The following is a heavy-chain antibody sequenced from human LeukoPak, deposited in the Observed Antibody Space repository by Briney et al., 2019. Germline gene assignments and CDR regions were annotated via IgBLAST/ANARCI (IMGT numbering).Heavy chain of an antibody. V-gene: IGHV1-69*04. Sequence: SVKVSCKASGGTFSSYAISWVRQAPGQGLEWMGRIIPILGIANYAQKFQGRVTITADKSTSTAYMELSSLRSEDTAVYCCATRRDDYAEHYYGMDVWGQGTTVTVSS. J-gene: IGHJ6*02. CDR2: IIPILGIA. CDR1: GGTFSSYA. CDR3: ATRRDDYAEHYYGMDV. D-gene: IGHD5-24*01.